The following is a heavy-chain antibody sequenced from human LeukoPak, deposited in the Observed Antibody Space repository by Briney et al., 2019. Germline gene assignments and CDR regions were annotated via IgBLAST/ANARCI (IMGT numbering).Heavy chain of an antibody. V-gene: IGHV4-59*08. CDR1: GGSISSYH. Sequence: SETLSLTCTVSGGSISSYHWSWIRQPPGKGLEWIGYIYYSGSTNYNPSLKSRVTISVDTSKNQFSLKLSSVTAADTAVYYCARLQVPNIVGALGQFDYWGQGTLVTVSS. D-gene: IGHD1-26*01. CDR2: IYYSGST. CDR3: ARLQVPNIVGALGQFDY. J-gene: IGHJ4*02.